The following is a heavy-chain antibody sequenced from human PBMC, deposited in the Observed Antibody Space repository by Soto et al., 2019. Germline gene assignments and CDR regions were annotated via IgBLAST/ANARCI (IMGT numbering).Heavy chain of an antibody. CDR3: AKEADELRYYYYYMDV. Sequence: QVQLVESGGGVVQPGRSLRLSCAASGFTFSSYGMHWVRQAPGKGLEWVAVISYDGSNKYYADSVKGRFTISRDNSKNTLYLQMNSLRAEDTAVYYCAKEADELRYYYYYMDVWGKGTTVTVSS. V-gene: IGHV3-30*18. J-gene: IGHJ6*03. D-gene: IGHD1-26*01. CDR2: ISYDGSNK. CDR1: GFTFSSYG.